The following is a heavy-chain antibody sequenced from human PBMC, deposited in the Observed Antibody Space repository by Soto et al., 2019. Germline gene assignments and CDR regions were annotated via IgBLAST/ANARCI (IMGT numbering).Heavy chain of an antibody. J-gene: IGHJ5*02. V-gene: IGHV4-31*03. CDR2: IYYSGST. D-gene: IGHD4-17*01. CDR1: GGSISSGGYY. Sequence: QVQLQESGPGLVKPSQTLSLTCTVSGGSISSGGYYWSWIRQHPGKGLEWIGYIYYSGSTYYNPSLKSRVTITVDTSKNQFSLKLSSVTAADTAVYYCARARSTYGDYAFFDPWGQGTLVTVSS. CDR3: ARARSTYGDYAFFDP.